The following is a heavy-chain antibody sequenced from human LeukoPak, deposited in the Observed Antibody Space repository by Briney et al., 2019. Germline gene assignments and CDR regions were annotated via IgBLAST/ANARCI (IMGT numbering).Heavy chain of an antibody. J-gene: IGHJ4*02. CDR1: GGSISSYY. V-gene: IGHV4-59*08. CDR3: ARHEGTDYGSGLLPDY. CDR2: IYYSGST. Sequence: SETLSLTCTVSGGSISSYYWSWIRQPPGKGLEWIGYIYYSGSTNYNPSLKSRVTISVDTSKNQFSLKLSSVTAAGTAVYYCARHEGTDYGSGLLPDYWGQGTLVTVSS. D-gene: IGHD3-10*01.